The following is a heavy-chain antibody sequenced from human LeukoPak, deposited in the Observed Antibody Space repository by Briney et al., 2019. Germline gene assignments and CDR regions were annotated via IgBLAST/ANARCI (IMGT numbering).Heavy chain of an antibody. CDR3: ARDLRKEYSSSSPEDY. D-gene: IGHD6-6*01. V-gene: IGHV3-21*01. CDR1: GFTFSSYS. CDR2: ISSSSSYI. J-gene: IGHJ4*02. Sequence: GGSLRLSCAASGFTFSSYSMNWVRQAPGKGLEWVSSISSSSSYIYYADSVKGRFTISRDNAKNSLYLQMNSLRAEDTAVYYCARDLRKEYSSSSPEDYWGQGTLVAVSS.